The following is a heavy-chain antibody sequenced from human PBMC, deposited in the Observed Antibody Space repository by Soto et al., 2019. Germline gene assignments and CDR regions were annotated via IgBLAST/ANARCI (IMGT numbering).Heavy chain of an antibody. Sequence: GGSLRLSCAASGFTFGSYSMNWVRQAPGKGLEWVSSISSSSSYIYYADSVKGRFTISRDNAKNSPYLQMNSLRAEDKAVYYCAKDRDCGSTICYRALEISGQGAMVTVSS. J-gene: IGHJ3*02. D-gene: IGHD2-2*02. V-gene: IGHV3-21*04. CDR3: AKDRDCGSTICYRALEI. CDR1: GFTFGSYS. CDR2: ISSSSSYI.